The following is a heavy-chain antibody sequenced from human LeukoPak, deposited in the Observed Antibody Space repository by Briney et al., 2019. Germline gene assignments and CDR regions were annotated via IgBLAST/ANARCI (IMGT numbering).Heavy chain of an antibody. D-gene: IGHD3-3*01. CDR3: AKHIYGVVSIQQ. CDR1: GFTFRDAW. J-gene: IGHJ1*01. V-gene: IGHV3-15*01. Sequence: GSLRLSCAASGFTFRDAWMTWVRQAPGKGLEWVGRIRSKTDGGTTDYAVSVQGRFAISRDDSKNTLYLQMSSLKTEDTAVYYCAKHIYGVVSIQQWGQGTLVTVSS. CDR2: IRSKTDGGTT.